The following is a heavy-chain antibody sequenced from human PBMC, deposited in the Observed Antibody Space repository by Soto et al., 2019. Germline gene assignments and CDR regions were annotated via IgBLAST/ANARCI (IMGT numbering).Heavy chain of an antibody. D-gene: IGHD2-2*02. Sequence: GGSLRLSCAASGFTFSGYGMHWVRQAPGKGLEWVAVISYDGSNKYYADSVKGRFTISRDNSKNTLYLQMNSLRAEDTAVYYCAKAAPAAILVYYGMDVWGQGTTVTVSS. V-gene: IGHV3-30*18. CDR3: AKAAPAAILVYYGMDV. CDR1: GFTFSGYG. CDR2: ISYDGSNK. J-gene: IGHJ6*02.